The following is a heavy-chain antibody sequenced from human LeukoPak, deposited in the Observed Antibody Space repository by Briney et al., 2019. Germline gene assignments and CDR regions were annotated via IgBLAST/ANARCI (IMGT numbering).Heavy chain of an antibody. CDR2: ISSSSYI. Sequence: PGASLRLSCAASGFTFSSYSMNWVRQAPGKGLELVSSISSSSYIYYADSVKGRFTISRDNAKNSLYLQMNSLRAEDTAVYYCARGGSTEISARYSSSPQGDAFDIWGQGTMVTVSS. CDR1: GFTFSSYS. J-gene: IGHJ3*02. D-gene: IGHD6-6*01. CDR3: ARGGSTEISARYSSSPQGDAFDI. V-gene: IGHV3-21*01.